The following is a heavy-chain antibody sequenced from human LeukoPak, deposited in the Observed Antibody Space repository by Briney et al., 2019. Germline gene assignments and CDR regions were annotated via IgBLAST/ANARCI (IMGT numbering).Heavy chain of an antibody. V-gene: IGHV3-23*01. J-gene: IGHJ5*02. CDR3: ARDLSAGYWSPFDP. D-gene: IGHD1-1*01. CDR2: ISGSGIST. CDR1: GFTFDSYS. Sequence: GGSLRLSCAASGFTFDSYSMNWVRQAPGKGLEWVSAISGSGISTYYADSVKGRFTISRDNSKNTLYLEMTSLRAEDTAVYYCARDLSAGYWSPFDPWGQGTLVTVSS.